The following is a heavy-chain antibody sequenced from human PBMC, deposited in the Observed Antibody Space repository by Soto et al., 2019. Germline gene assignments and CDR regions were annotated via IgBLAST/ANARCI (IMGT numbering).Heavy chain of an antibody. Sequence: PSETLSLTCTVSGGSISSSSYYWGWIRQPPGKGLEWIGSIYYSGSTYYNPSLKSRVTISVDTSKNQFSLKLSSVTAADTAVYYCLAPRPLKYSGGSNDDYWGQGTLVTVSS. J-gene: IGHJ4*02. D-gene: IGHD6-19*01. CDR3: LAPRPLKYSGGSNDDY. V-gene: IGHV4-39*01. CDR2: IYYSGST. CDR1: GGSISSSSYY.